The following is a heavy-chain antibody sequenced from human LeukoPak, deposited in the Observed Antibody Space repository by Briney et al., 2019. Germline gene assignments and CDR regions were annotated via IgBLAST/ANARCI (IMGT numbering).Heavy chain of an antibody. CDR2: INYSGST. Sequence: SETLSLTCAVSGGSFSGYYWSGIRQPPRQGREWIGEINYSGSTNYNPSLKSRVTIPEDKSKNQFSLKLSSVSAGDTAVYYCARGGYGSGWANFDYWGEGTLVTVSS. V-gene: IGHV4-34*01. CDR1: GGSFSGYY. CDR3: ARGGYGSGWANFDY. D-gene: IGHD6-19*01. J-gene: IGHJ4*02.